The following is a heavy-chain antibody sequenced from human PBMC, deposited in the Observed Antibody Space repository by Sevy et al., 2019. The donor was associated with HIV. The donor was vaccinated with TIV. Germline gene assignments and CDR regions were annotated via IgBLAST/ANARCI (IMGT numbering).Heavy chain of an antibody. Sequence: GGSLRLSCEASGFTVSGNYMAWVRLAPGKGLEWVSLIDSGGSTYYADPVKGRFTISRDNAKNTLYLQMNPRRAEDTAVYFCARDRYYDASGYYYYYYGMDVWGQGTTVTVSS. V-gene: IGHV3-66*01. CDR3: ARDRYYDASGYYYYYYGMDV. CDR2: IDSGGST. J-gene: IGHJ6*02. D-gene: IGHD3-22*01. CDR1: GFTVSGNY.